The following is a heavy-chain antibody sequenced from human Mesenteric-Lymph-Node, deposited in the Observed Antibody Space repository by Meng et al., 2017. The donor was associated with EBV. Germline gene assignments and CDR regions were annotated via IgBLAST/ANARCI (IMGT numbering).Heavy chain of an antibody. CDR1: GGTFSSYA. V-gene: IGHV1-69*06. CDR2: IHSIFGKA. D-gene: IGHD6-19*01. Sequence: VRVVPSGAGVKTPGSLVKVSCKASGGTFSSYAITWVRQASGTGLELMGGIHSIFGKANYAQKFQGRVTINADKSTSTVYMELSSLRSEDTAVYYCARGSSGWGRWFDPWGQGTLVTVSS. J-gene: IGHJ5*02. CDR3: ARGSSGWGRWFDP.